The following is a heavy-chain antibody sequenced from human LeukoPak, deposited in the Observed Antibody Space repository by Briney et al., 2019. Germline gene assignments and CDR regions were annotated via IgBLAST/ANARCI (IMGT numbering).Heavy chain of an antibody. CDR1: GFTVSSNY. J-gene: IGHJ4*02. D-gene: IGHD6-19*01. CDR2: ISSSSSYI. V-gene: IGHV3-21*01. Sequence: PGGSLRLSCAASGFTVSSNYMSWVRQAPGKGLEWVSSISSSSSYIYYADSVKGRFTISRDNAKNSLYLQMNSLRAEDTAVYYCARGIEEYSSGWWGQIPNFDYWGQGTLVTVSS. CDR3: ARGIEEYSSGWWGQIPNFDY.